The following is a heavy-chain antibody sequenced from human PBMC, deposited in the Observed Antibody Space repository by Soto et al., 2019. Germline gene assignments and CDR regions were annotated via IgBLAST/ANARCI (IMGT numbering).Heavy chain of an antibody. CDR2: IIPIFGTA. J-gene: IGHJ4*02. D-gene: IGHD3-22*01. Sequence: QVQLVQSGAEVKKPGASVKVSCKASGYTFSSYAISWVRQAPGQGLEWMGGIIPIFGTANYAQKFQGRVTITADESTSTAYMELSSLRSEDTAVYYCARARGGYYDSSGYYFDYWGQGTLVTVSS. CDR3: ARARGGYYDSSGYYFDY. V-gene: IGHV1-69*13. CDR1: GYTFSSYA.